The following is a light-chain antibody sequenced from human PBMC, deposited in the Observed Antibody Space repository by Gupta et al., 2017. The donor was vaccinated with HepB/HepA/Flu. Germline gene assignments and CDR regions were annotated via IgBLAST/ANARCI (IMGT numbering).Light chain of an antibody. J-gene: IGLJ2*01. Sequence: QSVLTQPPSVSAAPGQKVTISCSGSSSNIGNNYVSWYQQLPGTAPKLLIYENNKRPSGFPDRFSGSQSGTSATLGITGLQTGDEADYYCGAWDSSLSAGVFGGGTKLTVL. V-gene: IGLV1-51*02. CDR3: GAWDSSLSAGV. CDR2: ENN. CDR1: SSNIGNNY.